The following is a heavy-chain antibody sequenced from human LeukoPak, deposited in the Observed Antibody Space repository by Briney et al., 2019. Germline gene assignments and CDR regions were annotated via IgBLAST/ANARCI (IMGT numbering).Heavy chain of an antibody. CDR3: ARDRGFYYGSGSYVYYFDY. CDR2: IYHSGST. CDR1: GYSISSGYY. Sequence: SETLSLTCSVSGYSISSGYYWGWIRQPPGKGLEWIGSIYHSGSTYYNPSLKSRVTISVDTSKNQFSLKLSSVTAADTAVYYCARDRGFYYGSGSYVYYFDYWGQGTLVTVSS. V-gene: IGHV4-38-2*02. D-gene: IGHD3-10*01. J-gene: IGHJ4*02.